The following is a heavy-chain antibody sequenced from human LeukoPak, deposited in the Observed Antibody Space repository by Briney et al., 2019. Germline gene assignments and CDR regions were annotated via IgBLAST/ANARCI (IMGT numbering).Heavy chain of an antibody. J-gene: IGHJ3*02. CDR2: VNPKSGGT. V-gene: IGHV1-2*02. CDR3: ARDQRYCHSSSCYWEPHDAFDI. CDR1: GGTFSSYA. Sequence: ASVKVSCKASGGTFSSYAISWVRQAPGQGLEWMGWVNPKSGGTNYVQNFQGRVTMTRDTSINTAYMELSSLRSDDTAVYYCARDQRYCHSSSCYWEPHDAFDIWGRGTMVTVSS. D-gene: IGHD2-2*01.